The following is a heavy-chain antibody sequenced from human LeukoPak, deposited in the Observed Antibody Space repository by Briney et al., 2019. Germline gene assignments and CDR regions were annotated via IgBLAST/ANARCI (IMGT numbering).Heavy chain of an antibody. D-gene: IGHD3-22*01. Sequence: SETLSLTCAVYGGSFSGYYWSWIRQPPGKGLEWIGEINHSGSTNYNPSLKSRVTISVDTSKNQFSLKLSSVTAADTAVYYCARARVFYYDSSGYYPIDAFDIWGQGTMVTVSS. CDR3: ARARVFYYDSSGYYPIDAFDI. V-gene: IGHV4-34*01. J-gene: IGHJ3*02. CDR1: GGSFSGYY. CDR2: INHSGST.